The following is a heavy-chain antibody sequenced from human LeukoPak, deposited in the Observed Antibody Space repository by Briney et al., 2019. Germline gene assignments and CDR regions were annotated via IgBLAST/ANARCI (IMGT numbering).Heavy chain of an antibody. Sequence: GASVKVSWKASGGTFSSYAISWVRQAPGQGLEWMGRIIPILGIANYAQKFQGRVTITADKSTSTAYMELSSLRSEDTAVYYCARAPYGDQAYFDYWGQGTLVTVSS. V-gene: IGHV1-69*04. CDR3: ARAPYGDQAYFDY. J-gene: IGHJ4*02. D-gene: IGHD4-17*01. CDR1: GGTFSSYA. CDR2: IIPILGIA.